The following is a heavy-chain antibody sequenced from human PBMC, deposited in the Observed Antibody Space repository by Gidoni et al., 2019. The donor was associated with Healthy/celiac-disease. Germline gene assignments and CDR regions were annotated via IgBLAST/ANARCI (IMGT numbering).Heavy chain of an antibody. Sequence: EVQLVESGGGLIQPGGSLRLSCAAAGFTVSSNYMSWGRQAPGKGLGWVSVIYSGGSTYYADSVKGRFTISRDNSKNTLYLQMNSLRAEDTPVYYCARDRGSGWYAVWGQGTLVTVSS. CDR3: ARDRGSGWYAV. CDR1: GFTVSSNY. J-gene: IGHJ4*02. D-gene: IGHD6-19*01. CDR2: IYSGGST. V-gene: IGHV3-53*01.